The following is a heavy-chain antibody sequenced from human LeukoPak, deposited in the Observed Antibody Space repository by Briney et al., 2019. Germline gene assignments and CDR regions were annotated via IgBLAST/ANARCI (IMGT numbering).Heavy chain of an antibody. CDR3: AGNYYGSGSQTDNWFDP. V-gene: IGHV4-39*07. Sequence: SETLSLTCTVSGGSISSSSYYWGWIRQPPGKGLEWIGSIYYSGSTYYNPSLKSRVTISVDTSKNQFSLKLSAVTAADTAVYYCAGNYYGSGSQTDNWFDPWGQGTLVTVSS. CDR2: IYYSGST. D-gene: IGHD3-10*01. CDR1: GGSISSSSYY. J-gene: IGHJ5*02.